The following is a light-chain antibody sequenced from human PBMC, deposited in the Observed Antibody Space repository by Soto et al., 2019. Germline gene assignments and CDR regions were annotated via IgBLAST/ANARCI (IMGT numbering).Light chain of an antibody. CDR2: EVS. Sequence: QSALTQPASVSGPPGQSITISCTGTSSDVGGYNYVSWYQQHPGKAPKLIIYEVSNRPSGVSNRFSGSKSGNTASLTISGLQAEDEADYYCSSYTSSSTLVFGTGTKLTVL. J-gene: IGLJ1*01. CDR3: SSYTSSSTLV. V-gene: IGLV2-14*01. CDR1: SSDVGGYNY.